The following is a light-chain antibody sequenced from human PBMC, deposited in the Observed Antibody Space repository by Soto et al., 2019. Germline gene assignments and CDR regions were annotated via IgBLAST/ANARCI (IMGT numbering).Light chain of an antibody. V-gene: IGKV1-12*01. J-gene: IGKJ4*01. CDR3: QQSKSFPLT. CDR2: IAS. Sequence: DIQMTQSPSSVSASVGDRVTITCRASQDINSWLTWCQQKPGKAPKVLIYIASRLQPGVPSRFSGRGSGTDFSLTISNLQPEDFATYFCQQSKSFPLTFGGGTKVDI. CDR1: QDINSW.